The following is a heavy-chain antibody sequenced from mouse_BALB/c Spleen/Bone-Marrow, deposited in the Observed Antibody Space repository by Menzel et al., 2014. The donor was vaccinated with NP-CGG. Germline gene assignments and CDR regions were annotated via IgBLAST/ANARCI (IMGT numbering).Heavy chain of an antibody. J-gene: IGHJ3*01. V-gene: IGHV2-9*02. CDR1: GFSLTTYG. CDR3: ARFYFDYDGAWFAY. Sequence: QVQLQQSGPGLVAPSQSLSITCTASGFSLTTYGVHWVRQPPGEGLEWLGVIWSGGNTNFNSALMSRLSISKDNSKSQVYLKVNSLQTGDTAMYYCARFYFDYDGAWFAYWGQGTLVTVSA. D-gene: IGHD2-4*01. CDR2: IWSGGNT.